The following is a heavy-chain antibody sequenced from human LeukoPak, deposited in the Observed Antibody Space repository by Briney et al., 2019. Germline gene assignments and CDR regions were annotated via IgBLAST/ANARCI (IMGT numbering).Heavy chain of an antibody. CDR1: GFIFSSYV. D-gene: IGHD1-26*01. CDR2: ISVGGGDT. CDR3: AKDREKPSQFDY. J-gene: IGHJ4*02. Sequence: PGGSLRLSCEASGFIFSSYVMGWVRQAPGKGLEWVSSISVGGGDTFTADSVKGRFTISRDNSKNTLFLQMTSLRIEDTAVYYCAKDREKPSQFDYWGQGTLVTVSS. V-gene: IGHV3-23*01.